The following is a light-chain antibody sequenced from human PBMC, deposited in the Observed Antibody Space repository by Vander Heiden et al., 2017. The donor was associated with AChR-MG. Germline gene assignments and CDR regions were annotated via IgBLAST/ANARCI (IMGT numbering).Light chain of an antibody. CDR1: QSVLYSSNNKNY. CDR3: QQYYSTHT. CDR2: WAS. V-gene: IGKV4-1*01. J-gene: IGKJ5*01. Sequence: DIVMTQSPDSLAVSLGKRDTINCKSSQSVLYSSNNKNYLAWYQQKPGQPPKLLIYWASTRESGVPDRVSGSGSGTDFTLTISSLQAEDVAVYYCQQYYSTHTFGQGTRLEIK.